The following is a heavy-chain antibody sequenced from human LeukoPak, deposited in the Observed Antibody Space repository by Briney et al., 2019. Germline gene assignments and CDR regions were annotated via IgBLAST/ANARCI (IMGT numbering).Heavy chain of an antibody. V-gene: IGHV3-30*18. CDR1: GFTFSSYG. D-gene: IGHD6-19*01. J-gene: IGHJ4*02. Sequence: PGGSLRLSCAASGFTFSSYGMHWVRQAPGKGLEWVAVISYDGSNKYYADSVKGRFTISRDNSKNTLYLQMNSLRAEDTAVYYCAKELLEQWLASTEFYFDYWGRGTLVTVSS. CDR3: AKELLEQWLASTEFYFDY. CDR2: ISYDGSNK.